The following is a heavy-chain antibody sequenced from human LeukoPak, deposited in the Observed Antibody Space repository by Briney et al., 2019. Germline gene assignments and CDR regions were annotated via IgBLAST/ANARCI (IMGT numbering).Heavy chain of an antibody. CDR3: ARKNGLDY. J-gene: IGHJ4*02. Sequence: GGSLRLSCAASGFTFSNYAMIWVRQAPGKGLEWVSGISVSGANTYYADSVKGRFTISRDNSKNTLYLQMSSLRAEDTAVYYCARKNGLDYWGQGTLVTVSS. CDR2: ISVSGANT. V-gene: IGHV3-23*01. CDR1: GFTFSNYA.